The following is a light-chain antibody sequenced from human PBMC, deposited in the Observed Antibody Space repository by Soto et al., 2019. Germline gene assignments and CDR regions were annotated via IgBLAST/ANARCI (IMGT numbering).Light chain of an antibody. Sequence: QSALTQPASVSGSPGQSITISCTGTSSDVGGYNYVSWYQQHPGKAPKLMIYDVGNRPSGVSNRFSGSKSGNTASLTISGLQAEDEADYYCSSYTSSSTLAFGGGTKVTVL. CDR2: DVG. CDR1: SSDVGGYNY. CDR3: SSYTSSSTLA. V-gene: IGLV2-14*01. J-gene: IGLJ3*02.